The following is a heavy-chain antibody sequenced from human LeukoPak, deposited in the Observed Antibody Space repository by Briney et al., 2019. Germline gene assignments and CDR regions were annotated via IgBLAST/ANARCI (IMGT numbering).Heavy chain of an antibody. CDR2: IYYNGRI. D-gene: IGHD1-26*01. V-gene: IGHV4-31*03. Sequence: SETLSLTCTVSGGSISNGGYYWSWIRQHPGKGLEWIGYIYYNGRINYNPSLKSRIAISVDTSKNQFSLKLSSVTAADTAVYYCAREWWGGSYYVFDYWGQGTLVTVSS. J-gene: IGHJ4*02. CDR3: AREWWGGSYYVFDY. CDR1: GGSISNGGYY.